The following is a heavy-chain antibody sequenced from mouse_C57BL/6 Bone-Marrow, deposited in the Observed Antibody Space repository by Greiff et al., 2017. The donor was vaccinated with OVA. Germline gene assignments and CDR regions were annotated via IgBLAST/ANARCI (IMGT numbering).Heavy chain of an antibody. CDR2: IWSGGST. V-gene: IGHV2-5*01. J-gene: IGHJ4*01. D-gene: IGHD2-3*01. CDR3: AKALYDYEALDY. Sequence: QVQLQQSGPGLVQPSQSLSITCTVSGFSLTSYGVHWVRQSPGKGLEWLGVIWSGGSTDYNEAFMSRLSITKDNSKSQVFFKMNSLQADDTAIYYCAKALYDYEALDYWGQGTSVTVSS. CDR1: GFSLTSYG.